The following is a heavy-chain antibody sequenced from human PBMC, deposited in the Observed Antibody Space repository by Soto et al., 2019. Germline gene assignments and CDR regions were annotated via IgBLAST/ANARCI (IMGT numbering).Heavy chain of an antibody. CDR1: GYTFTSYA. CDR3: ARVVGGIPVAGSWTWFDP. CDR2: ISTYNGNT. D-gene: IGHD6-19*01. V-gene: IGHV1-18*04. J-gene: IGHJ5*02. Sequence: VSCKASGYTFTSYALSWVRHAPGQGLEWMGWISTYNGNTNYAQNLQGRVTMTTDISTKTAYMELRSLRSDDTAVYYCARVVGGIPVAGSWTWFDPWGQGTLVTVSS.